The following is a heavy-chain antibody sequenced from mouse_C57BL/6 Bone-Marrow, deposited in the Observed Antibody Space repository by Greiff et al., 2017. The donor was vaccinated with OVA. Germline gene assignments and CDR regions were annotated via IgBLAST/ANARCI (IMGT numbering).Heavy chain of an antibody. D-gene: IGHD1-1*01. V-gene: IGHV1-81*01. CDR2: IYPRSGNT. J-gene: IGHJ4*01. Sequence: VPLPQSGAELARPGASVTLSCKASGYTFTSYGISWVQQRTGQGLEWIGEIYPRSGNTYYNEKFKGQATPTADKSSSTAYMELRSLTSEDSAVYFCATTRGAMDYWGQGTSVTVSS. CDR1: GYTFTSYG. CDR3: ATTRGAMDY.